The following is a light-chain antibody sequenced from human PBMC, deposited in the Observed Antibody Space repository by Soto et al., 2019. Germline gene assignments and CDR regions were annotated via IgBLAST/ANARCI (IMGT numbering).Light chain of an antibody. J-gene: IGKJ3*01. Sequence: DIVMTQSPLSLPVTPGEPASISCRSSQSLLHSNGYNYLDWYLQKPGQSPQLLIYLGSNRASGVPDRFSGSGSGTDFTLKISRVEAEDVGVHYCMQALQTQFTFGPGTKVDIK. CDR2: LGS. CDR1: QSLLHSNGYNY. CDR3: MQALQTQFT. V-gene: IGKV2-28*01.